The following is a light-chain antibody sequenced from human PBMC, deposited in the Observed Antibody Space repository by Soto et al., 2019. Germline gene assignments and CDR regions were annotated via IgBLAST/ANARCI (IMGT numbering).Light chain of an antibody. CDR3: QQGYSSPRA. CDR2: TAS. CDR1: QSISTY. J-gene: IGKJ1*01. V-gene: IGKV1-39*01. Sequence: DIQMTQSPSSLSASVGDRVTITCRASQSISTYLNWYQQKPGKAPKLLIYTASSLQSGVPSRFSGSGSGTDFTLGISSLQPEDFATYYCQQGYSSPRAFGQGTKVEIK.